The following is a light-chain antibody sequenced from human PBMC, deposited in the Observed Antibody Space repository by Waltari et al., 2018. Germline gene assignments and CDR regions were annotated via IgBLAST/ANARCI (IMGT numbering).Light chain of an antibody. CDR1: QSVSSR. CDR2: GAS. Sequence: EIVLTQSPATLSLSPGERATLSCRASQSVSSRLAWYHQKPGQAPRLLIYGASSRATDIPDRFSGSGSGTDFTLTISSLEPGDFAVYFCQQYSDWWTFGQGTKVEIK. CDR3: QQYSDWWT. V-gene: IGKV3-15*01. J-gene: IGKJ1*01.